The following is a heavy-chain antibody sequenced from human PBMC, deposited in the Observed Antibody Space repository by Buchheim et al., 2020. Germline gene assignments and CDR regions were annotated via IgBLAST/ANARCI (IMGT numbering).Heavy chain of an antibody. CDR2: ISTHGSST. CDR3: ARDPSLYGGYLDF. V-gene: IGHV3-74*01. D-gene: IGHD4/OR15-4a*01. Sequence: EVQLVESGGGLVQPGGSLRLSCAASGFTFSSYWMHWVRQAPGQGLVWVSSISTHGSSTNYADSVMGRFTISRDNAKNTLHLQMNSLRVEDTAVYYCARDPSLYGGYLDFWGQGTL. CDR1: GFTFSSYW. J-gene: IGHJ4*02.